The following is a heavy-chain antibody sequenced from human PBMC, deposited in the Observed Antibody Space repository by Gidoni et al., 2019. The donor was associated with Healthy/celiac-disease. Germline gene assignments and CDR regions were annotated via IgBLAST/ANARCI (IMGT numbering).Heavy chain of an antibody. CDR3: ARAPTIAPDYYYGMDV. Sequence: QVQLQESGPGLVKPSETLSLTCTVSGGSISSYYWSWIRQPPGKGLEWIGYIYYSGSTNYNPSLKSRVTISVDTSKNQFSLKLSSVTAADTAVYYCARAPTIAPDYYYGMDVWGQGTTVTVSS. CDR2: IYYSGST. D-gene: IGHD6-13*01. CDR1: GGSISSYY. J-gene: IGHJ6*02. V-gene: IGHV4-59*01.